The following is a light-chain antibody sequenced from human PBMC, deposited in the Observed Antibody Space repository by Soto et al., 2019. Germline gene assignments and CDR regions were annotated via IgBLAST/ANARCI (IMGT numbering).Light chain of an antibody. V-gene: IGKV3-20*01. J-gene: IGKJ1*01. CDR2: DAS. CDR3: QQYNNWPRT. CDR1: PSVSSSY. Sequence: EIALTQSPGTLSLYPVERAPLSCRTSPSVSSSYLAWYQKKPRQAPRLLIYDASKRATGIPARFSGSGSGTNFTLTISSLEPEDFAVYYCQQYNNWPRTFGQGTKVDIK.